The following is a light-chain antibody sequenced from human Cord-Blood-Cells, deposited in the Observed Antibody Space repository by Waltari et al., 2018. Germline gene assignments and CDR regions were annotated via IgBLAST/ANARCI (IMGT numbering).Light chain of an antibody. J-gene: IGKJ2*01. CDR2: AAS. Sequence: DIQMTQSPSSLSASVGDRVTITCRASQSISSYLNWYQQKPGKAPKLLIYAASSLQSGVPSRFSGSVSGTDFTLPISSLQPEDFATYYCQQSYSTPYTFGQGTKLVIK. CDR1: QSISSY. V-gene: IGKV1-39*01. CDR3: QQSYSTPYT.